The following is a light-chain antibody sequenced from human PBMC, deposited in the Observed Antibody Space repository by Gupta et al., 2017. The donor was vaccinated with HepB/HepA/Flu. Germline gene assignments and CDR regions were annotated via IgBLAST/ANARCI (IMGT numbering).Light chain of an antibody. CDR1: QSISSY. J-gene: IGKJ1*01. CDR2: AAS. Sequence: DIQMTQSPSSLSASVGDRVTIACRASQSISSYLNWYQQKPGKAPELLIYAASGLQSGVPSRFSGSGSWTDFTLTIIRRQPEDFATYYCQQRDNTPRTFGQGTKVEIK. CDR3: QQRDNTPRT. V-gene: IGKV1-39*01.